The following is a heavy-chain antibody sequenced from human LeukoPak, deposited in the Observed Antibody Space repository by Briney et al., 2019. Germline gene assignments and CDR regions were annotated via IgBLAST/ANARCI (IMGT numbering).Heavy chain of an antibody. V-gene: IGHV3-30*02. D-gene: IGHD6-19*01. J-gene: IGHJ5*02. CDR2: IRYDGSNK. Sequence: PGGSLRLSCAASGFTFSSYGMHWVRQAPGKGLEWVAFIRYDGSNKYYADSVKGRFTISRDNSKNTLYLQMNSLRAEDTAVYYCARARSEQWLVPQFDPWGQGTLVTVSS. CDR1: GFTFSSYG. CDR3: ARARSEQWLVPQFDP.